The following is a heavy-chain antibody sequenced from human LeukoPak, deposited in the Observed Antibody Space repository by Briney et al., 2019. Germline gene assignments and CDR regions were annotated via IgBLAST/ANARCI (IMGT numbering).Heavy chain of an antibody. V-gene: IGHV4-34*01. CDR3: ARVTGELDRFDY. D-gene: IGHD1-26*01. J-gene: IGHJ4*02. CDR2: INHSGST. Sequence: SETLSLTCAVYGGSFSGYYWSWIRQPPGKGLEWIGEINHSGSTNYNPSLKSRVTISVDTSKNQFSLKLSSVTAADTAVYYCARVTGELDRFDYWGQGTLVTVSA. CDR1: GGSFSGYY.